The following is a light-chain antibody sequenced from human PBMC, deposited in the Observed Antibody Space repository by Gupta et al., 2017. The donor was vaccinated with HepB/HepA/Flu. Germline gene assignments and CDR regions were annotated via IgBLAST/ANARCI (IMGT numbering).Light chain of an antibody. CDR1: SSNIGSNY. Sequence: QSVLTQPPSASGTPGQRVTISCSGSSSNIGSNYVYWYQQLPGTAPKLLIYRNNQRPSGVPDRFSGSKSGTSASLAISGXRXEEEADXYCAAWDDSLSGSYWVFGGGTKLTVL. V-gene: IGLV1-47*01. CDR3: AAWDDSLSGSYWV. CDR2: RNN. J-gene: IGLJ3*02.